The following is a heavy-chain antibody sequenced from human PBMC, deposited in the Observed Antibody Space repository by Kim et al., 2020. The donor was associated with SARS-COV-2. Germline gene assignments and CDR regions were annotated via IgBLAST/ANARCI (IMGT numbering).Heavy chain of an antibody. J-gene: IGHJ4*02. D-gene: IGHD3-10*01. CDR3: ARHSAGGDYFDY. V-gene: IGHV4-59*08. Sequence: NYNHSHKRRVTISVDTSKKQFSLKLSSVTAADTAVYYCARHSAGGDYFDYWGQGTLVTVSS.